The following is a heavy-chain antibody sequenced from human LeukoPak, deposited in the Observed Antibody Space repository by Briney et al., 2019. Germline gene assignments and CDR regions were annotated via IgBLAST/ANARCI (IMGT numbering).Heavy chain of an antibody. CDR3: AKDRVHYYDSSGSSPWY. D-gene: IGHD3-22*01. J-gene: IGHJ4*02. Sequence: GGSLRLSCAASGFTFSSYAMSWVRQAPGKGLEWVSAISGGGGSTYYADSVKGRFTISRDNSKNTLYLQMNSLRAEDTAVYYCAKDRVHYYDSSGSSPWYWGQGTLVTVSS. V-gene: IGHV3-23*01. CDR2: ISGGGGST. CDR1: GFTFSSYA.